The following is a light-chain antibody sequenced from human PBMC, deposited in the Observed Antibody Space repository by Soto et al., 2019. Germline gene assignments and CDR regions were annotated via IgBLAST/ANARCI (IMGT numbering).Light chain of an antibody. CDR1: QSVSSY. V-gene: IGKV3-11*01. CDR2: HAS. CDR3: QQRSNWSPLT. Sequence: EIVLTQSPATLSLSPGDRATLSCRASQSVSSYLAWYQQKPGQAPSLLIYHASNSATGIPARFSGSGAGTDFTLTTISLEPQDFAVYYCQQRSNWSPLTFGAGTKVEIK. J-gene: IGKJ4*01.